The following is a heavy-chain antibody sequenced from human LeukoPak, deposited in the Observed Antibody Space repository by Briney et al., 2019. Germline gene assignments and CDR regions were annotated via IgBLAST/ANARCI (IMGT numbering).Heavy chain of an antibody. J-gene: IGHJ4*02. CDR3: AKEYYVLLVYALGGSFDY. CDR2: ISGNGRST. Sequence: GGSLRLSCAASGFTFRTYWMNWVRQAPGKGLEWVSTISGNGRSTYYGDSVKGRFTISGDNSKNTLSLQMNSLRAEDTAVYYCAKEYYVLLVYALGGSFDYWGRGTLVTVSS. V-gene: IGHV3-23*01. CDR1: GFTFRTYW. D-gene: IGHD2-8*02.